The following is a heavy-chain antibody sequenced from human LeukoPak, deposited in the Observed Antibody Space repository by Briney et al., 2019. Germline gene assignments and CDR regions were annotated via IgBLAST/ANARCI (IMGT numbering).Heavy chain of an antibody. CDR3: ASWERGYFDY. J-gene: IGHJ4*02. CDR2: IYYSGST. D-gene: IGHD1-26*01. Sequence: SETLSLTCTVSGGSISSYYWSWIRQPPGKGLEWIGYIYYSGSTNYNPSLKSRVTISVDTSKSQFSLELSSVTAADTAVYYCASWERGYFDYWGQGTLVTVSS. CDR1: GGSISSYY. V-gene: IGHV4-59*01.